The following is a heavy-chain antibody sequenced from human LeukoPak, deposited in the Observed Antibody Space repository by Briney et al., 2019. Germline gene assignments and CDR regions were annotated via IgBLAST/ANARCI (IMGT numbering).Heavy chain of an antibody. CDR2: ISGRDDST. V-gene: IGHV3-23*01. D-gene: IGHD3-9*01. Sequence: PGGSLRLSCAASGFSFSNYAMSWVRQVPGKGLEWLSAISGRDDSTYYADSVKGRFTISRDTSKNTLYMQMNSLRAQDTAVYYCAKWGDYDVLTGYYDSDYWGQGTLVTVSS. CDR3: AKWGDYDVLTGYYDSDY. CDR1: GFSFSNYA. J-gene: IGHJ4*02.